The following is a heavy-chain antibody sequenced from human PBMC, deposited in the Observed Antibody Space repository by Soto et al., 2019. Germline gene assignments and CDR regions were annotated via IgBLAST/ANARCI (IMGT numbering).Heavy chain of an antibody. V-gene: IGHV1-3*01. CDR2: INAGHGDT. CDR3: TSRLLALYSADFV. Sequence: ASVTVTCTDCGYTLTRSGRQWVRQAPGPRLEWMGWINAGHGDTKYSQKFQDRVTITRDTSASTAYMELSSLRSDDTVIYCGTSRLLALYSADFVWGLGSLVTVSS. J-gene: IGHJ4*02. CDR1: GYTLTRSG. D-gene: IGHD6-13*01.